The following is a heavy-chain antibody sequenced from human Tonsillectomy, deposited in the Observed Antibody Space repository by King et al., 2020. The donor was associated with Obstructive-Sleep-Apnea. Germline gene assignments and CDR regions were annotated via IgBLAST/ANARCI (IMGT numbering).Heavy chain of an antibody. V-gene: IGHV3-9*01. D-gene: IGHD6-19*01. CDR3: AKDKDSSGWYADY. Sequence: VQLVESGGGLVQPGRSLRLSCVASGFTFDDYAMHWVRHAPGKGLEWVSGISWNSGSIGYVDSVKGRFTISRDNVKKSLYLQMNSLRVEDTALYYCAKDKDSSGWYADYWGQGTLVTVSS. CDR2: ISWNSGSI. J-gene: IGHJ4*02. CDR1: GFTFDDYA.